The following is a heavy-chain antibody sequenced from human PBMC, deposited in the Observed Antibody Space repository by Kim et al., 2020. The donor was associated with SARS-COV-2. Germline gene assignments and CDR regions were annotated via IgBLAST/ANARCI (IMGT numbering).Heavy chain of an antibody. CDR1: GGSISSSNW. CDR3: ARVERGGSSPFFDI. V-gene: IGHV4-4*02. Sequence: SETLSLTCAVSGGSISSSNWWSWVRQPPGKGLEWIGEIYHSGSTNYNPSLKSRVTISVDKSKNQFSLKLSSVTAADTAVYYCARVERGGSSPFFDIWGQGTMVTVSS. J-gene: IGHJ3*02. D-gene: IGHD1-26*01. CDR2: IYHSGST.